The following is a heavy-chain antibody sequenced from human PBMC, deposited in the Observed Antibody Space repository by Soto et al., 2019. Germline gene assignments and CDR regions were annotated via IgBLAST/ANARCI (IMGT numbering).Heavy chain of an antibody. CDR2: IIPIFGTA. V-gene: IGHV1-69*12. Sequence: QVQLVQSGAEVKKPGSSVKVSCKASGGTFSSYAISWVRQAPGQGLEWMGGIIPIFGTANYAQKFQGRVTITADESTSTAYRELSSLRSEDTAVYYCARGRDGCSGGSCYRPFDYWGQGTLVTVSS. J-gene: IGHJ4*02. D-gene: IGHD2-15*01. CDR3: ARGRDGCSGGSCYRPFDY. CDR1: GGTFSSYA.